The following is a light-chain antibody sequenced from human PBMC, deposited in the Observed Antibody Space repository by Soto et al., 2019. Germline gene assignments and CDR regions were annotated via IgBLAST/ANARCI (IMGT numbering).Light chain of an antibody. V-gene: IGKV3-11*01. J-gene: IGKJ1*01. CDR3: QQRYNWPWT. CDR1: QSVSDY. CDR2: EAS. Sequence: EIVLTQSPGTLSLSPGEGAALSCRASQSVSDYLAWYQQKPGQVPRLLIYEASRRATSIPARFSGSGSGTDFTLVISSLEPEDFAVYYCQQRYNWPWTFGRGTRVEI.